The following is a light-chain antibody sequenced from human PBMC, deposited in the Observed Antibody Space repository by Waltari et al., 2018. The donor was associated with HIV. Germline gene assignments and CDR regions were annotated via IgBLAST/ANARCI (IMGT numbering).Light chain of an antibody. CDR2: DTN. CDR3: LLSYSGARV. J-gene: IGLJ2*01. CDR1: TGAVTTCHH. V-gene: IGLV7-46*01. Sequence: QPVVPQAPSVSVSAGGTATRTCGSITGAVTTCHHVYWFQQPPGRAPMTLIYDTNKRHSWTPARFSGSFLGSFGGRAALTLSGAQPEDEADYYCLLSYSGARVFGGGTKLTV.